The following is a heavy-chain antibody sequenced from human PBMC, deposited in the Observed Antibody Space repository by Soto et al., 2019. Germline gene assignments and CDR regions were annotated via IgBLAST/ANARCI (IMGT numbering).Heavy chain of an antibody. CDR2: IYYSGST. Sequence: QVQLQESGPGLVKPSQTLSLTCTVSGGSMSSGGYYWSWIRQHPGKGLEWIGYIYYSGSTYYNPSLKSRVTISVDTSKNQFSLKLSSVTAADTAVYYCARNVAAAGSFDPWGQGTLVTVSS. CDR3: ARNVAAAGSFDP. CDR1: GGSMSSGGYY. V-gene: IGHV4-31*03. D-gene: IGHD6-13*01. J-gene: IGHJ5*02.